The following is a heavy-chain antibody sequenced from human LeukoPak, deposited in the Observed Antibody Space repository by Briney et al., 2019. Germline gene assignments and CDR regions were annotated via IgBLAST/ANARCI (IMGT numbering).Heavy chain of an antibody. D-gene: IGHD5-24*01. CDR3: ARGAWATSIGRYYYYYMDV. Sequence: ASVKVSCKASGYIFTSYGIRWVRQAPGQGLEWMGGIIPIFGTANYAQKFQGRVTITADKSTSTAYMELSSLRSEDTAVYYCARGAWATSIGRYYYYYMDVWGKGTTVTVSS. V-gene: IGHV1-69*06. CDR2: IIPIFGTA. J-gene: IGHJ6*03. CDR1: GYIFTSYG.